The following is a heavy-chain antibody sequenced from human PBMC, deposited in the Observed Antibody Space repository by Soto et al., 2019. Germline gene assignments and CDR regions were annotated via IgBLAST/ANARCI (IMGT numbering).Heavy chain of an antibody. CDR2: ISGSGGST. V-gene: IGHV3-23*01. CDR3: AKLGYYDFWSGYSHYYYMDV. Sequence: EVQLLESGGGLVQPGGSLRLSCAASGFTFSSYAMSWVRQAPGKGLEWVSAISGSGGSTYYADSVKGRFTISRDNSKNTLYLQMNSLRAEDTAVYYCAKLGYYDFWSGYSHYYYMDVWGKGTTVTVSS. D-gene: IGHD3-3*01. J-gene: IGHJ6*03. CDR1: GFTFSSYA.